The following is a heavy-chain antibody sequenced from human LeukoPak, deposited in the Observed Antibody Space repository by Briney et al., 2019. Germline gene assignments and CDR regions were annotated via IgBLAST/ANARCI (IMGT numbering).Heavy chain of an antibody. J-gene: IGHJ4*02. CDR1: GGSISSGSYY. CDR2: IYTSGST. CDR3: ARVAPGFFLDY. V-gene: IGHV4-61*02. Sequence: SETLSLTCTVSGGSISSGSYYWSWIRQPAGKGLEWIGRIYTSGSTNYNPSLKSRVTISVDTSKNQFSLKLSSVTAADTAVYYCARVAPGFFLDYWGQGTLVTVSS. D-gene: IGHD3-10*01.